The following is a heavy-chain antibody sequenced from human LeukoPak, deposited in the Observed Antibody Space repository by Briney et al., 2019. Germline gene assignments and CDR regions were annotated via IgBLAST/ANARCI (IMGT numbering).Heavy chain of an antibody. D-gene: IGHD2-2*01. V-gene: IGHV4-34*01. CDR2: INHSGST. J-gene: IGHJ5*02. CDR3: ASGYCSSTSCYEFDP. Sequence: SETLSLTCAVYGGSFSGYYWSWIRQPPGKGLEWIGEINHSGSTYYNPSLKSRVTISVDRSKNQFSLKLSSVTAADTAVYYCASGYCSSTSCYEFDPWGQGTLVTVSS. CDR1: GGSFSGYY.